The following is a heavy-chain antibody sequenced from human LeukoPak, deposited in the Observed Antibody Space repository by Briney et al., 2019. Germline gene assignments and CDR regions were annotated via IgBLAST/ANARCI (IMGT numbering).Heavy chain of an antibody. V-gene: IGHV4-59*08. J-gene: IGHJ2*01. CDR2: IRYSGST. Sequence: PSETLSLTCNVSGDSIISHYWSWIRQPPGKGLEWIGYIRYSGSTKYNPSLTSRVTISVDTSKNQFSLKLSSVTAADTAVYYCARHNGDDSGSYLRYFDLWGRGTLVTVSS. CDR1: GDSIISHY. CDR3: ARHNGDDSGSYLRYFDL. D-gene: IGHD1-26*01.